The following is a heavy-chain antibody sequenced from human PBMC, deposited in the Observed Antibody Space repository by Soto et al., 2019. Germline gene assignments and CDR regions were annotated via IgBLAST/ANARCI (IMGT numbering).Heavy chain of an antibody. Sequence: EVQLVESGGGLVQPGGSRRLSCEASGFTFSTCWLHWVRQAPGKGLVWVSRINSDGSSTNYADSVKGRVTISRDNAKNTLYLQLNSLSPEDTAVYYCARDFEYWGQGTLVTVSS. CDR2: INSDGSST. CDR3: ARDFEY. CDR1: GFTFSTCW. V-gene: IGHV3-74*01. J-gene: IGHJ4*02.